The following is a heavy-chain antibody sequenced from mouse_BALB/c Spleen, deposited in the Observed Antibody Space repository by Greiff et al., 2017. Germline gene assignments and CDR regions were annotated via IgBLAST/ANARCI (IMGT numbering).Heavy chain of an antibody. CDR3: ARQGGSSYFDY. V-gene: IGHV5-12-2*01. J-gene: IGHJ2*01. CDR1: GFTFSSYT. Sequence: EVKVVESGGGLVQPGGSLKLSCAASGFTFSSYTMSWVRQTPEKRLEWVAYISNGGGSTYYPDTVKGRFTISRDNAKNTLYLQMSSLKSEDTAMYYCARQGGSSYFDYWGQGTTLTVSS. D-gene: IGHD1-1*01. CDR2: ISNGGGST.